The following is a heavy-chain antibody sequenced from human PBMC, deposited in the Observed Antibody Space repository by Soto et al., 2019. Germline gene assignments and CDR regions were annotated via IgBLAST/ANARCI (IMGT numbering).Heavy chain of an antibody. Sequence: EVQLVESGGGLVQPGGSLRLSCAASGLTVSSNYMSWVRQAPGKGLEWVSVMYSGGSTYYADSVKGRFIISRDNYKNTLYLKMDSLRGEDTAVYYCARDSSLHQPLFYGMDVWGQGTTVTVSS. CDR2: MYSGGST. J-gene: IGHJ6*02. CDR1: GLTVSSNY. V-gene: IGHV3-66*01. D-gene: IGHD2-2*01. CDR3: ARDSSLHQPLFYGMDV.